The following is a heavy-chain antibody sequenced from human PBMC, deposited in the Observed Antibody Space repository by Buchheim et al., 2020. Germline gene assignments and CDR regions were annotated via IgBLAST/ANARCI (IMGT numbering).Heavy chain of an antibody. V-gene: IGHV1-2*04. CDR3: ARAPVHPKYCSGGSCYSALFDY. CDR1: GYTFTGYY. Sequence: QVQLVQSGAEVKKPGASVKVSCKASGYTFTGYYMHWVRQAPGQGLEWMGWINPNSGGTNYAQKFQGWVTMTRDTSISTAYMELSRLRSDDTAVYYCARAPVHPKYCSGGSCYSALFDYWGQGTL. J-gene: IGHJ4*02. D-gene: IGHD2-15*01. CDR2: INPNSGGT.